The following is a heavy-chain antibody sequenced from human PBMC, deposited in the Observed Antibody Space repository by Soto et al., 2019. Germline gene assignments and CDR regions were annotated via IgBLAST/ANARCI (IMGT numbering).Heavy chain of an antibody. D-gene: IGHD3-10*01. J-gene: IGHJ4*02. CDR1: GYIFXSXX. V-gene: IGHV1-46*03. CDR2: INPFDGSR. CDR3: SRVDPGETSPFDH. Sequence: ASVKVSCKASGYIFXSXXXXXXXXXPGQGLEWMGWINPFDGSRMFAQSFQGRVTMTRDTSTSTVYMEVSSLRSEDTAVYYCSRVDPGETSPFDHWGQGTLVTVSS.